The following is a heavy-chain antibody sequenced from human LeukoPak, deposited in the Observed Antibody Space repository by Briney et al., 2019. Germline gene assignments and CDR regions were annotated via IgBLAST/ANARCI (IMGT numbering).Heavy chain of an antibody. CDR2: IYYSGST. CDR3: ARLVVPAAIPSYYYGMDV. Sequence: SQTLSLTCTVSGGSISSGGYYWSWIRQHPGKGLEWIGYIYYSGSTYYNPSLKSRVTISVDTSKNQFSLELSSVTAADTAVYYCARLVVPAAIPSYYYGMDVWGQGTTVTVSS. V-gene: IGHV4-31*03. D-gene: IGHD2-2*02. CDR1: GGSISSGGYY. J-gene: IGHJ6*02.